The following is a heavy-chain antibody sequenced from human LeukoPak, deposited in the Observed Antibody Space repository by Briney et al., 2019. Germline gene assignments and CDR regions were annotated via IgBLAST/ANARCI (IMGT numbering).Heavy chain of an antibody. J-gene: IGHJ4*02. CDR1: GFTFDDYA. V-gene: IGHV3-9*01. D-gene: IGHD1-7*01. Sequence: PGGSLRLSCAASGFTFDDYAMHWVRQAPGKGLEWVSGISWNSGSIGYADSVKGRFTISRDNAKNSLYLQMNSLRAEDTALYYCAKGPQGNYLYYFDYWGQGTLVTVSS. CDR2: ISWNSGSI. CDR3: AKGPQGNYLYYFDY.